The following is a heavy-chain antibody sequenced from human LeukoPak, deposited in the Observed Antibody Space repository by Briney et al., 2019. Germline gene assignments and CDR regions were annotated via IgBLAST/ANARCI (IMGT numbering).Heavy chain of an antibody. V-gene: IGHV3-21*01. Sequence: GGSLRLSCAASGFTFSSFSMNWVRQAPGKGLEWVSSISSSSGYIYYADSVKGRFTISRDNAKNSLYLQMNSLRAEDTAVYYCASLDYWGQGIPVTVSS. CDR1: GFTFSSFS. J-gene: IGHJ4*02. CDR3: ASLDY. CDR2: ISSSSGYI.